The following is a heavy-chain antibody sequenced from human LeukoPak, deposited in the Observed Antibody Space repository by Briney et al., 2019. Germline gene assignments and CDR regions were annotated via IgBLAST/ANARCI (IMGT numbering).Heavy chain of an antibody. CDR2: ISISGSKT. Sequence: GGSLRLSCAASEFDFSSHAMTWVRQAPGKGLEWVSAISISGSKTYYADSVKGRFTISRDNSKNTLYLQMNSLRAEDTAVYYCAKDQLVLDYWGQGTLVTVSS. CDR3: AKDQLVLDY. J-gene: IGHJ4*02. CDR1: EFDFSSHA. V-gene: IGHV3-23*01. D-gene: IGHD6-6*01.